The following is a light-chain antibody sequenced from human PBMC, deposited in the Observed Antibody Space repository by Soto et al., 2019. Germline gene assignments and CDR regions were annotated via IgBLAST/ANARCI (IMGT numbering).Light chain of an antibody. CDR2: GAS. V-gene: IGKV3-15*01. J-gene: IGKJ4*01. Sequence: EMVWTQSPGTLSLSPGDRFTLSCMASQSVSSYLAWYQQKPGQAPRLLIYGASSRATGFPARFSGSGSGTEFNLTISSLQSEDFGVYYCQQYNNWPRATFGEGTQVDIK. CDR1: QSVSSY. CDR3: QQYNNWPRAT.